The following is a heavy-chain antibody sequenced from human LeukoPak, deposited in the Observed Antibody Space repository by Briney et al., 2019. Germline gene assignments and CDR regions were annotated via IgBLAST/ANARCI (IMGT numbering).Heavy chain of an antibody. J-gene: IGHJ5*02. CDR2: ISGSGGST. CDR1: GFTFSSYA. D-gene: IGHD6-13*01. CDR3: AKILWRIAAAGGGNWFDP. V-gene: IGHV3-23*01. Sequence: GGSLRLSCAASGFTFSSYAMSWVRQAPGKGLEWVSAISGSGGSTYYADSVKGRFTISRDNSKNTLYLQMNSLRAEDTAVYYCAKILWRIAAAGGGNWFDPWGQGTLVTVSS.